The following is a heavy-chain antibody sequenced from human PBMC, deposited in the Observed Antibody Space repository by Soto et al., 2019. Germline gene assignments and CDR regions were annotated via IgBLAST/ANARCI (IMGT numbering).Heavy chain of an antibody. D-gene: IGHD6-25*01. CDR3: VKGGIAAAHGFDF. CDR1: GFIFSTYA. J-gene: IGHJ3*01. CDR2: SSAYTT. Sequence: VHLLESGGGLVQPGGSLRHSCEASGFIFSTYAMAWVRQAPGQGLEWVASSAYTTFHADSVKGRFTISRDNSKNTLYLQINNLKREDTAMYYCVKGGIAAAHGFDFWGQWTMVTVFS. V-gene: IGHV3-23*05.